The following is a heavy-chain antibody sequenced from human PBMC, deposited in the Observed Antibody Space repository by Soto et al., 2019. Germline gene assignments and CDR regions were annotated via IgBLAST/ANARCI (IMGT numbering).Heavy chain of an antibody. J-gene: IGHJ6*02. Sequence: SETLSLTCTVSGGSISSGSYYWSWIRQHPGKALEWIGFIYYSGNTYYHPSLQSRITISIDTSKNQFSLKLSSVTAADTAVYYCARGPNGGNVLYYGMDVWGQGTTVTVSS. V-gene: IGHV4-31*03. CDR2: IYYSGNT. CDR1: GGSISSGSYY. D-gene: IGHD2-8*01. CDR3: ARGPNGGNVLYYGMDV.